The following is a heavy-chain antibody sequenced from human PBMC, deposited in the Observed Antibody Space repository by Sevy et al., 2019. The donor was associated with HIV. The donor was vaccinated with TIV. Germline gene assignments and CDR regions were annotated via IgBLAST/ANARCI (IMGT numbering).Heavy chain of an antibody. V-gene: IGHV3-73*01. CDR3: TSRFGGYYYDSSGYYDQGAGAFDI. CDR2: IRSKANSYAA. Sequence: GGSLRLSCAASGFTFSGSAMHWVRQASGKGLEWVGRIRSKANSYAAVYAASVKGRFTISRDDSKNTAYLQMNSLKTEDTAVYYCTSRFGGYYYDSSGYYDQGAGAFDIWGQGTMVTVSS. D-gene: IGHD3-22*01. CDR1: GFTFSGSA. J-gene: IGHJ3*02.